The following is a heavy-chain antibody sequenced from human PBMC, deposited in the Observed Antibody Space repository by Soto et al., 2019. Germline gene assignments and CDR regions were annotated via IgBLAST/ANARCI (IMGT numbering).Heavy chain of an antibody. CDR3: ARRYGGNFDY. V-gene: IGHV4-59*01. CDR1: GCSISSYY. CDR2: IYYGGST. Sequence: PSETLSLTCTVSGCSISSYYWSWIRQPPGKGLEWIGYIYYGGSTNYNASLKSRVTISVDTSKNQFSLKLSSVTAADTAVYYCARRYGGNFDYWGQGTLVTVSS. J-gene: IGHJ4*02. D-gene: IGHD1-26*01.